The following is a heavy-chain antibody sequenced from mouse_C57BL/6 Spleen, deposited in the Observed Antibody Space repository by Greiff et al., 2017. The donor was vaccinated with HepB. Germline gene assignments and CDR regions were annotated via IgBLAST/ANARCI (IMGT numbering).Heavy chain of an antibody. D-gene: IGHD1-1*01. J-gene: IGHJ2*01. CDR2: IDPNSGAI. CDR1: GFTFTSYW. V-gene: IGHV1-72*01. CDR3: ARENYYVSSYYLDY. Sequence: VQLKQPGADLVKPGASVKLSCKASGFTFTSYWMHWVQQRPGRGLEWIGRIDPNSGAIKYNEKFKSKATLTVDKPSSTDYMQLSSLTSEDSAVYYCARENYYVSSYYLDYWGQGTTLTVSS.